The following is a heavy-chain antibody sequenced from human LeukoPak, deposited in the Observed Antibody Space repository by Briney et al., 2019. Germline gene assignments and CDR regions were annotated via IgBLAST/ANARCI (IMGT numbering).Heavy chain of an antibody. Sequence: ASVKVSCKASGYTFISYDINWVRQATEQGLEWLGWMSPNSGNTGYAQKFQGRVTMTRNTSISTAYMELSSLRSEDTAVYYCVRAPPNWGFNYWGQGTLVTVSS. D-gene: IGHD7-27*01. J-gene: IGHJ4*02. CDR2: MSPNSGNT. CDR3: VRAPPNWGFNY. CDR1: GYTFISYD. V-gene: IGHV1-8*01.